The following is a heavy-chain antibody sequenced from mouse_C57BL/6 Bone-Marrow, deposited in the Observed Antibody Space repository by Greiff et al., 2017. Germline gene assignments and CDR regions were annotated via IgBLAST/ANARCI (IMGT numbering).Heavy chain of an antibody. V-gene: IGHV1-50*01. CDR2: IDPSDSYT. CDR1: GYTFTSYW. Sequence: QVQLQQPGAELVKPGASVKLSCKASGYTFTSYWMQWVKQRPGQGLEWLGEIDPSDSYTNYNQKFKGKATLTVDTSSSTAYMQLSSLTTEDSAVYYCAKHYGNSAWFAYWGQGTLVTVSA. J-gene: IGHJ3*01. D-gene: IGHD2-1*01. CDR3: AKHYGNSAWFAY.